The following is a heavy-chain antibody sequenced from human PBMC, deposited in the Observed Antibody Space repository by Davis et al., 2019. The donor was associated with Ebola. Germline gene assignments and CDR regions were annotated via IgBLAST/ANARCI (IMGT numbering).Heavy chain of an antibody. CDR3: ARVWSGLYFDY. D-gene: IGHD3-3*01. J-gene: IGHJ4*02. CDR1: GGSFSGYY. Sequence: MPGGSLRLSCAVYGGSFSGYYWSWIRQPPGKGLEWIGEINHSGSTNYNPSLKSRVTISVDTSKNQFSLKLSSVTAADTAVYYCARVWSGLYFDYWGQGTLVTVSS. V-gene: IGHV4-34*01. CDR2: INHSGST.